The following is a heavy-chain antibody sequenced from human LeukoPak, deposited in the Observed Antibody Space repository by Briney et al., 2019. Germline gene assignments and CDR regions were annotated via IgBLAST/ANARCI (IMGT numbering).Heavy chain of an antibody. D-gene: IGHD3-10*01. J-gene: IGHJ6*03. CDR2: ISPSGGST. V-gene: IGHV1-46*01. CDR1: GYTFTSNY. Sequence: GASVKVSCKASGYTFTSNYMHWVRQAPGQGPEWMGVISPSGGSTTYAQKFQGRVTLTRDMSTSTDYLELSSLRSEDTVVYYCARGAMVRGAYFQYYMDVWGKGTTVTISS. CDR3: ARGAMVRGAYFQYYMDV.